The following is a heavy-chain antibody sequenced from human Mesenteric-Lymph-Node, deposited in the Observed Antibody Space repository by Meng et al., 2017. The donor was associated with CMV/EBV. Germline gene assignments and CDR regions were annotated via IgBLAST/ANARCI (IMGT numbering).Heavy chain of an antibody. D-gene: IGHD2/OR15-2a*01. CDR2: INWNSVRI. CDR3: AKDRASTRDYFDY. CDR1: GFTFDDYA. V-gene: IGHV3-9*01. Sequence: GGSLRLSCAASGFTFDDYAMHWVRQAPGRGLEWVSSINWNSVRIYYADSVKGRFTISRDNAKNSLYLQMNSLRSEDTALYYCAKDRASTRDYFDYWGQGTLVTVSS. J-gene: IGHJ4*02.